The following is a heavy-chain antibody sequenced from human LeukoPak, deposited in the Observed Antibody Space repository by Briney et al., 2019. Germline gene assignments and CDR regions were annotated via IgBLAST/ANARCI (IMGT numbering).Heavy chain of an antibody. CDR1: GYTFTSYG. Sequence: ASVKVSCKASGYTFTSYGMSWVRQAPGQGLEWRGWISAYNGNTNYAQKLQGRVTMNTDTSTSTAYMELRSLRSDDTAVYYCARVGDCSSTSCYRPHYYYGMDVWGQGTTVTVSS. CDR3: ARVGDCSSTSCYRPHYYYGMDV. CDR2: ISAYNGNT. J-gene: IGHJ6*02. V-gene: IGHV1-18*01. D-gene: IGHD2-2*02.